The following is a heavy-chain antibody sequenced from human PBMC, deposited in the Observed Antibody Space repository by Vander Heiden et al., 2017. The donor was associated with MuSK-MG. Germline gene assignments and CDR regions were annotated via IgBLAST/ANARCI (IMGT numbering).Heavy chain of an antibody. CDR3: ARGQSAYYDILTGYSGIYYFDY. J-gene: IGHJ4*02. Sequence: HVQLQQWGAGLLKPSETLSLTCAVFGESFSGYYWSWIRQPPGKGLEWVGEINHSGSTNCNPSLKSRVTISIDASKDQFSLKLSSVTAADTAVYYCARGQSAYYDILTGYSGIYYFDYWGQGTLVALSS. V-gene: IGHV4-34*01. CDR1: GESFSGYY. D-gene: IGHD3-9*01. CDR2: INHSGST.